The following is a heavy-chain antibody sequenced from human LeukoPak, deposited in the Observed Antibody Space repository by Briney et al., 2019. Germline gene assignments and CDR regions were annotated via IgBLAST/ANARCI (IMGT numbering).Heavy chain of an antibody. CDR2: ISAGNGNT. CDR3: ARGIVVVVAAVSYYYYGMDV. D-gene: IGHD2-15*01. CDR1: GYTFTSYA. J-gene: IGHJ6*04. Sequence: ASVKVSCKASGYTFTSYAMHWVRQAPGQRLEWMGWISAGNGNTKYSQKFQGRVTITRDTSASTAYMELSSLRSEDTAVYYCARGIVVVVAAVSYYYYGMDVWGKGTTVTVSS. V-gene: IGHV1-3*01.